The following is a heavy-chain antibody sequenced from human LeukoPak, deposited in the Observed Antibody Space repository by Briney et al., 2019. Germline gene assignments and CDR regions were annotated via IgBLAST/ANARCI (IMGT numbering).Heavy chain of an antibody. Sequence: GGSLRLSCAASGFTFSVYSMTWVRQAPGKGLEWVSYISGSSSTIYYADSVKGRFTISRDNAKNSLYLQMNSLRAEDTAVYYCARDTYSRLDYWGQGTLVTVSS. CDR3: ARDTYSRLDY. CDR2: ISGSSSTI. D-gene: IGHD6-13*01. V-gene: IGHV3-48*01. CDR1: GFTFSVYS. J-gene: IGHJ4*02.